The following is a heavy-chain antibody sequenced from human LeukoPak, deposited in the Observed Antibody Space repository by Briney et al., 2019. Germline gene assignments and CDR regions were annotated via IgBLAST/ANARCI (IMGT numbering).Heavy chain of an antibody. V-gene: IGHV3-7*01. CDR2: IKQDGSEK. J-gene: IGHJ4*02. CDR3: ARDSSSWPPVNLFSDY. Sequence: GGSLRLSCAASGFTFSSYWMSWDRQAPGKGLEWVANIKQDGSEKYYVDSVKGRFTISRDNAKNSLYLQMNSLRAEDTAVYYCARDSSSWPPVNLFSDYWGQGTLVTVSS. D-gene: IGHD6-13*01. CDR1: GFTFSSYW.